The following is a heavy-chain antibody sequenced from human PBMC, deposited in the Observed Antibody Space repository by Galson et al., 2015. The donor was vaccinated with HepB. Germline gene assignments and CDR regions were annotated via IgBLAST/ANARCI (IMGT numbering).Heavy chain of an antibody. CDR1: GAASGSTFSRHG. CDR2: IWFDGGKK. CDR3: ARYLGDYYGFDI. D-gene: IGHD2/OR15-2a*01. Sequence: SLRLSCAASGAASGSTFSRHGMHWVRQALGKGLEWGALIWFDGGKKYHAEYLKGRFTISRDNSKNMLYLQMNSLGAEDTVMYCCARYLGDYYGFDIWGQGTMVIVSS. J-gene: IGHJ3*02. V-gene: IGHV3-33*01.